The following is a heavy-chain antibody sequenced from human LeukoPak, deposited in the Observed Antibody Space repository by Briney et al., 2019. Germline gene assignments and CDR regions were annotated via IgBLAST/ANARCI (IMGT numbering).Heavy chain of an antibody. J-gene: IGHJ5*02. Sequence: SVKVSCKASGGTFSSYAISWVRQAPGQGLEWMGGIIPMYGTANYAQKFQGRVTITADESTSTGYMELSSLRSEDTAVYYCVREAPGGRYCRGGSCYWFDPWGQGTLVTVSS. CDR2: IIPMYGTA. V-gene: IGHV1-69*01. D-gene: IGHD2-15*01. CDR1: GGTFSSYA. CDR3: VREAPGGRYCRGGSCYWFDP.